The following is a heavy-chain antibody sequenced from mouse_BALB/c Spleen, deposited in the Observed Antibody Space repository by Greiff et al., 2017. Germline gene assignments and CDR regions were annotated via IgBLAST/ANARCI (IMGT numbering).Heavy chain of an antibody. V-gene: IGHV5-6*01. CDR1: GFTFSSYG. J-gene: IGHJ2*01. CDR3: ATDSSGHFDY. D-gene: IGHD3-2*01. Sequence: EVKLQESGGDLVKPGGSLKLSCAASGFTFSSYGMSWVRQTPDKRLEWVATISSGGSYTYYPDSVKGRFTISRDNAKNTLYLQMSSLKSEDTAMYYCATDSSGHFDYWGQGTTLTVSS. CDR2: ISSGGSYT.